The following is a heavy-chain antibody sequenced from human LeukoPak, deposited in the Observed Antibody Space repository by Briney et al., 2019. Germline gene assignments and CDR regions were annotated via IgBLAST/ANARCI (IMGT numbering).Heavy chain of an antibody. V-gene: IGHV3-30*18. CDR1: GFTFSSYG. D-gene: IGHD3-16*01. Sequence: PGRSLRLSCAASGFTFSSYGMHWVRQAPGKGLEWVALISYDGSNKYYADSVKGRFTIYRDNSKNTLYLQMNSLRVEDTAVYYCAKPAYAGYYYYMDVWGKGTTVTVSS. CDR3: AKPAYAGYYYYMDV. CDR2: ISYDGSNK. J-gene: IGHJ6*03.